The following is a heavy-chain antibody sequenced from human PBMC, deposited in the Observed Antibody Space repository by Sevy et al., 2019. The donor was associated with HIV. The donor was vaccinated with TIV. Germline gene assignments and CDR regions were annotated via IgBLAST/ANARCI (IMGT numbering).Heavy chain of an antibody. J-gene: IGHJ3*02. D-gene: IGHD2-2*01. Sequence: GGSLRLSCAASGFTFSSYGMHWVRQAPGKGLEWVAFIRYDGSNKYYADSVKGRFTISRDKSKNTLYLQMNSLRAEDTAVYYCAKDSESAGDIVVVPAASSAFDIWGQGTMVTVSS. CDR3: AKDSESAGDIVVVPAASSAFDI. V-gene: IGHV3-30*02. CDR1: GFTFSSYG. CDR2: IRYDGSNK.